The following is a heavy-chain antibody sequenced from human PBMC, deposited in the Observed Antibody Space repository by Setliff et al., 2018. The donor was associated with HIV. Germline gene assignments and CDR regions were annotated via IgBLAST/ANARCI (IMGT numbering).Heavy chain of an antibody. CDR1: GGSFSGYS. V-gene: IGHV4-34*01. Sequence: LSLTCAVYGGSFSGYSWSWIRQPPGKGPEWIGEVYHSGSSNYNPSLKSRVTILVDASRDQFSLKLSSVTAADTAVYYCARTRGRALLSYYFDSWGQGRLVTVSS. J-gene: IGHJ4*02. CDR2: VYHSGSS. CDR3: ARTRGRALLSYYFDS.